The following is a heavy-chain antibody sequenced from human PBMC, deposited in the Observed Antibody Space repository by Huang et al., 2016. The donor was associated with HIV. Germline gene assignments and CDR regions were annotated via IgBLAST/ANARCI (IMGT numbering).Heavy chain of an antibody. CDR1: GYSFSSYW. CDR2: IFPDYSDT. CDR3: ARRFSSSSGYFDY. Sequence: VQLVQSGAEVKKPGESLKISCKGSGYSFSSYWIAWVRQMPGKGLEWMGIIFPDYSDTKDSPSFEGQVTISADKSIGTAYLQWSSLKASDTAMYYCARRFSSSSGYFDYWGQGSLVTVSS. D-gene: IGHD6-6*01. J-gene: IGHJ4*02. V-gene: IGHV5-51*01.